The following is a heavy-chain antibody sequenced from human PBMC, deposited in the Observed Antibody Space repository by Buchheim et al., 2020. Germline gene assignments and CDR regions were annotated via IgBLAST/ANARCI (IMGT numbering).Heavy chain of an antibody. V-gene: IGHV1-3*01. D-gene: IGHD6-13*01. CDR3: ARGEYSSSWEYYYYGMDV. CDR1: GYTFTSYA. CDR2: IYAGNGNT. Sequence: QVQLVQSGAEVKKPGASVKVSCKASGYTFTSYAMHWVRQAPGQRLEWMGWIYAGNGNTKYSQKFQGRVTITRDTSASTAYMELSSLRSEDTAVYYCARGEYSSSWEYYYYGMDVWGQGTT. J-gene: IGHJ6*02.